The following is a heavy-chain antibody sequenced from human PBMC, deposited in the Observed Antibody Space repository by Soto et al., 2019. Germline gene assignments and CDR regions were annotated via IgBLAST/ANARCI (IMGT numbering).Heavy chain of an antibody. CDR1: GGTFSSYT. CDR2: IIPILGIA. J-gene: IGHJ6*02. CDR3: ARGGDCGGDCVRETRYYYYGMDV. V-gene: IGHV1-69*02. D-gene: IGHD2-21*02. Sequence: QVQLVQSGAEVKKPGSSVKVSCKASGGTFSSYTISWVRQAPGQGLEWMGRIIPILGIANYAQKFQGRVTITADKSTSTAYMELSSLRSEDTAVYYCARGGDCGGDCVRETRYYYYGMDVWGQGTTVTVSS.